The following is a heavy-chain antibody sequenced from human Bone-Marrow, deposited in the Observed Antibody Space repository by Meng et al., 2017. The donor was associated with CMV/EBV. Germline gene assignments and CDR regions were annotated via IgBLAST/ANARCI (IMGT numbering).Heavy chain of an antibody. CDR2: INPNSGGT. CDR3: ARVEKWELLNYYGMDV. CDR1: GYTFTGYY. J-gene: IGHJ6*02. Sequence: ASVKVSCKASGYTFTGYYMHWVRQAPGQGLEWMGWINPNSGGTNYAQKFQGRVTMTRDTSISTAYMELSRLRSDDTAVYYCARVEKWELLNYYGMDVWGPGTTVTVSS. D-gene: IGHD1-26*01. V-gene: IGHV1-2*02.